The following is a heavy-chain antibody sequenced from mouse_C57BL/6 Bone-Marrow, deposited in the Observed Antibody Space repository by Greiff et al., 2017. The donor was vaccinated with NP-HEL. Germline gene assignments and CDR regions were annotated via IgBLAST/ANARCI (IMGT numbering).Heavy chain of an antibody. CDR2: INPNNGGT. CDR3: AAEDSDY. Sequence: EVQLQQSGPELVKPGASVKISCKASGYTFTDYYMNWVKQSHGKSLEWIGDINPNNGGTSYNQKFKGKATLTVDKSSSTAYMELRSLTSEDSAVYYCAAEDSDYWGQGTTLTVSS. J-gene: IGHJ2*01. CDR1: GYTFTDYY. V-gene: IGHV1-26*01.